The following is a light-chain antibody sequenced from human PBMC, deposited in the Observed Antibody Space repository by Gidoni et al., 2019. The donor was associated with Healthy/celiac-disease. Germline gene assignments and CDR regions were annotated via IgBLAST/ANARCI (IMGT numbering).Light chain of an antibody. V-gene: IGLV3-1*01. CDR2: QDS. CDR3: QAWDSSRGVV. Sequence: SYELTQPPSVSVSPGQTASITCSGDKLGDKYACWYQQKPGQSPVLVIYQDSKRPSGIPERFSGSNSGNTATLTISGTQARDEADYYCQAWDSSRGVVFGGGTKLTVL. J-gene: IGLJ2*01. CDR1: KLGDKY.